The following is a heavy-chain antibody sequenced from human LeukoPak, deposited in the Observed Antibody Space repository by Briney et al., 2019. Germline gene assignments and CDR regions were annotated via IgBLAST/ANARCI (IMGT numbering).Heavy chain of an antibody. CDR3: AKDMGWEPGADNWFDP. J-gene: IGHJ5*02. CDR2: INPSGGST. D-gene: IGHD1-26*01. V-gene: IGHV1-46*01. Sequence: ASVKVSCKASGYTFTSYYMRWVRQAPGQGLEWMGIINPSGGSTSYAQKFQGRVTMTRDTSTSTVYMELSSLRAEDTAVYYCAKDMGWEPGADNWFDPWGQGTLVTVSS. CDR1: GYTFTSYY.